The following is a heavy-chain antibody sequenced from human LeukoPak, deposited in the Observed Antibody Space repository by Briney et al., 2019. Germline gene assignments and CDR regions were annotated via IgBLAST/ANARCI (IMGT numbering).Heavy chain of an antibody. V-gene: IGHV5-10-1*01. CDR3: ASGTVDTAMADY. D-gene: IGHD5-18*01. CDR2: IDPSDSYT. Sequence: GESLKISCKGSGYSFTGYWISWVRQMPGKGLEWMGRIDPSDSYTNYSPSFQGHVTISADKSISTAYLQWSSLKASDTAMYYCASGTVDTAMADYWGQGTLVTVSS. J-gene: IGHJ4*02. CDR1: GYSFTGYW.